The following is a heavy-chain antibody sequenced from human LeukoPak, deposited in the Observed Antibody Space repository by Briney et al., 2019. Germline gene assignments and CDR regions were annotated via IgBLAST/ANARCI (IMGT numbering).Heavy chain of an antibody. CDR2: IYYSGST. CDR3: ARDYGGSDFDY. V-gene: IGHV4-39*02. J-gene: IGHJ4*02. D-gene: IGHD3-16*01. Sequence: SETLSLTCTVSGGSISSSSYYWGWIRQPPGKGLEWIGSIYYSGSTYYNPSLKSRVTISVDTSKNQFSLKLSSVTAADTAVYYCARDYGGSDFDYWGQGTLVTVSS. CDR1: GGSISSSSYY.